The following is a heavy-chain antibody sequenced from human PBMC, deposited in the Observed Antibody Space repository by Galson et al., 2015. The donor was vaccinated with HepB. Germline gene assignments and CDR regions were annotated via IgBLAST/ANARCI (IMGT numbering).Heavy chain of an antibody. Sequence: SLRLSCAASGFTFSSYAMHWVRQAPGKGLEWVAVISYDGSNKYYADSVKGRFTISRDNSKNTLYLQMNSLRAEDTAVYYCARVERGYCSGGSCHHFDYWGQGTLVTVSS. CDR1: GFTFSSYA. V-gene: IGHV3-30-3*01. J-gene: IGHJ4*02. CDR3: ARVERGYCSGGSCHHFDY. D-gene: IGHD2-15*01. CDR2: ISYDGSNK.